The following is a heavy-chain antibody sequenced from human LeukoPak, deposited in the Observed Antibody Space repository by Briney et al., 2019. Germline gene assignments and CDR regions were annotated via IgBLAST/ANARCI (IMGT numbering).Heavy chain of an antibody. D-gene: IGHD2-2*01. CDR1: GFTFSSYS. CDR2: ISSSSYI. Sequence: AGGSLRLSCAASGFTFSSYSMNWVRQAPGKGLEWVSSISSSSYIYYADSVKGRFTISRDNAKNSLYLQMNSLRAEDTAVYYCARDRIDCSSTSCSPHFDYWGQGTLVTVSS. V-gene: IGHV3-21*01. CDR3: ARDRIDCSSTSCSPHFDY. J-gene: IGHJ4*02.